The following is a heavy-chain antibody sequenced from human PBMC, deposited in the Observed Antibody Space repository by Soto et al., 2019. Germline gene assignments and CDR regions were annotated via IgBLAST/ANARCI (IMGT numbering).Heavy chain of an antibody. CDR1: GFTFRSYF. CDR2: ITGDGSTT. CDR3: ARENWYSLDV. Sequence: EVQLVESGGGLVQPGGSLRLSCAASGFTFRSYFMAWVRQTPGKGLVLVSQITGDGSTTNYADSVRGRFTISRDNAKDTLHLQTNSVRDEDTAIYFGARENWYSLDVWGQGTTVTVSS. V-gene: IGHV3-74*01. J-gene: IGHJ6*02.